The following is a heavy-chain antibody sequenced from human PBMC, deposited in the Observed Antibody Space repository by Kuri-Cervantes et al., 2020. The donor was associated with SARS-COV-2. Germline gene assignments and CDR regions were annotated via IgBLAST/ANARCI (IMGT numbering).Heavy chain of an antibody. CDR1: GFTFSSYG. J-gene: IGHJ6*03. CDR3: AREMSGSDYMDV. V-gene: IGHV3-NL1*01. CDR2: ISGDGTT. D-gene: IGHD3-10*01. Sequence: GESLKISCAASGFTFSSYGMHWVRQAPGKGLEWVSTISGDGTTYYADSVKGRFTISRDNSKNTLYLQMNSLRAEDTAVYYCAREMSGSDYMDVWGKGTTVTVSS.